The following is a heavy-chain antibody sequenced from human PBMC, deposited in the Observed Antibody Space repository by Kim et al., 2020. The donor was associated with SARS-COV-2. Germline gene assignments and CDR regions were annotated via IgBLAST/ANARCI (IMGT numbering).Heavy chain of an antibody. Sequence: SETLSLTCAVSGGSINTEFWSWIRQSPGKGLEWIAYISDSGDTRYNPSLKSRATISLDTSKNQFSLKLTSVAAADTSVYYCARENTAGSFYFDFWGQGTL. V-gene: IGHV4-59*13. CDR1: GGSINTEF. CDR2: ISDSGDT. CDR3: ARENTAGSFYFDF. J-gene: IGHJ4*02. D-gene: IGHD1-1*01.